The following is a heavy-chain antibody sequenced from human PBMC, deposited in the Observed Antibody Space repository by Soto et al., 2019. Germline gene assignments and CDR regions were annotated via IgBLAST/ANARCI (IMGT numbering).Heavy chain of an antibody. V-gene: IGHV1-8*01. CDR1: GYTFTSYD. Sequence: RASVKVSCKASGYTFTSYDINWVRQATGQGLEWMGWMNPNSGNTGYAQKFQGRVTMTRNTSISTAYMELSSLRSEDTAVYYCAREEGYYYGMDVWGQGTTVTVSS. J-gene: IGHJ6*02. CDR2: MNPNSGNT. CDR3: AREEGYYYGMDV.